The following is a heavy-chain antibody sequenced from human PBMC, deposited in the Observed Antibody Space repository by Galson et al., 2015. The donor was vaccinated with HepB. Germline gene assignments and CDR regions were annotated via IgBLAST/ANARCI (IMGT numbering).Heavy chain of an antibody. CDR3: ARDSGSGRLPIDY. J-gene: IGHJ4*02. V-gene: IGHV3-48*04. Sequence: SLRLSCAASGFTFSTYSMNWVRQAPGKGLEWVSYISSSSSAIYYADSVKGRFTISRDNAENSLFLRMNSLRAEDTAVYYCARDSGSGRLPIDYWGQGTLVTVSS. CDR1: GFTFSTYS. CDR2: ISSSSSAI. D-gene: IGHD1-26*01.